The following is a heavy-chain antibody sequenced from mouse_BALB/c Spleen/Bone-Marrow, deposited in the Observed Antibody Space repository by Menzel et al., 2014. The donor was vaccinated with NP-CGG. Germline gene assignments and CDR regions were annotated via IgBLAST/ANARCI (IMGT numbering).Heavy chain of an antibody. V-gene: IGHV1-7*01. Sequence: AQLQQSGAELAKPRASVKMSCKASGYTFTNYWMHWVKQRPGQGLEWIGYIDPSTGYTEYNQKFKDKATLTADKSSSTAYMQLRSLTSEDSAVYYCARGGIYDGYSYWGQGTLVTVSA. J-gene: IGHJ3*01. CDR1: GYTFTNYW. D-gene: IGHD2-3*01. CDR3: ARGGIYDGYSY. CDR2: IDPSTGYT.